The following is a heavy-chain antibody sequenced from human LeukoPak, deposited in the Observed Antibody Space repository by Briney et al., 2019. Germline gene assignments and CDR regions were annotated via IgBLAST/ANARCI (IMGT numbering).Heavy chain of an antibody. CDR2: IYYGGST. CDR1: GVSISSSGYY. V-gene: IGHV4-39*01. CDR3: ARHDGTISLNWFDP. Sequence: SETLSLTCSVSGVSISSSGYYWGWVRQPPGKGLEWIGSIYYGGSTYYNPSLRSRVTISVDTSKNQFSLSLYSVTAADTAVYYCARHDGTISLNWFDPWGQGSLVTVSS. D-gene: IGHD3-3*01. J-gene: IGHJ5*02.